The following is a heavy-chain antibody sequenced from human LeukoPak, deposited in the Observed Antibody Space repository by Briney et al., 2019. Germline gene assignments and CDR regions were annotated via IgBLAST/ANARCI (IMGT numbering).Heavy chain of an antibody. J-gene: IGHJ6*03. V-gene: IGHV3-7*01. CDR1: GFTVSSSY. Sequence: HPGGSLRLSCAASGFTVSSSYMSWVRQAPGKGLEWVANIKQDGSEKYYVDSVKGRFTISRDNAKNSLYLQMNSLRAEDTAVYYCARVWASGSYYHNYYYYMDVWGKGTTVTVSS. CDR3: ARVWASGSYYHNYYYYMDV. CDR2: IKQDGSEK. D-gene: IGHD1-26*01.